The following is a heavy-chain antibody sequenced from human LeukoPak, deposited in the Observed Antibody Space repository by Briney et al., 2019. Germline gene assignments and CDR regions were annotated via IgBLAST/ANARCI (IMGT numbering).Heavy chain of an antibody. CDR1: GFTFSSYS. CDR3: VREKQSDILTGYYSWGRRCYYFDY. J-gene: IGHJ4*02. D-gene: IGHD3-9*01. CDR2: ISSSSSYI. Sequence: GGSLRLSCAASGFTFSSYSMNWVRQAPGKGLEWVSSISSSSSYIYYADSVKGRFTISRDNAKNSLYLQMNRLRAEDKGVYYCVREKQSDILTGYYSWGRRCYYFDYWGQGTLVTVSS. V-gene: IGHV3-21*01.